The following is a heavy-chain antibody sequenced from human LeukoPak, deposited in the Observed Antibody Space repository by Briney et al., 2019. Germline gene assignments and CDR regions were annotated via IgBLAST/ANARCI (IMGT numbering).Heavy chain of an antibody. CDR3: AKARYYYDSSGYYFDY. J-gene: IGHJ4*02. D-gene: IGHD3-22*01. CDR1: GFTFSSYE. V-gene: IGHV3-48*03. Sequence: GGSLRLSCAASGFTFSSYEMNWVRQAPGKGLEWVSYISSSGSTIYYADSVKGRFTISRDNAKNSLYLQMNSLRAEDTAVYYCAKARYYYDSSGYYFDYWGQGTLVTVSS. CDR2: ISSSGSTI.